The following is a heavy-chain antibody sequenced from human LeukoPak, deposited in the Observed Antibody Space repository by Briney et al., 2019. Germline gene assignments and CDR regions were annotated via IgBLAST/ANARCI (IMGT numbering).Heavy chain of an antibody. CDR1: GYTFTSYD. J-gene: IGHJ4*02. V-gene: IGHV1-69*13. CDR2: IIPIFGTT. CDR3: ARMEGYSYSDY. Sequence: ASVKVSCKASGYTFTSYDINWVRQAPGQGLEWMGGIIPIFGTTNYAQKFQGRVTITADESTSTAYMELSSLRSEDTAVYYCARMEGYSYSDYWGQGTLVTVSS. D-gene: IGHD5-18*01.